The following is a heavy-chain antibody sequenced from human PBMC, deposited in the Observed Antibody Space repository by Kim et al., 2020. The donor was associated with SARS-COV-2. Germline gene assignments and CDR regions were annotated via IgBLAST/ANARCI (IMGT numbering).Heavy chain of an antibody. V-gene: IGHV3-23*01. J-gene: IGHJ3*02. CDR2: ISTSGDNT. D-gene: IGHD1-1*01. CDR1: GFTFSSYA. CDR3: AKTTGIDDAFDI. Sequence: GGSLRLSCAASGFTFSSYAMSWVRQAPGKGMEWVSGISTSGDNTYYADSVKGRFTISRDKFQDTLFLQMNSLRAEDTALYYCAKTTGIDDAFDIWGQGTMVTVSS.